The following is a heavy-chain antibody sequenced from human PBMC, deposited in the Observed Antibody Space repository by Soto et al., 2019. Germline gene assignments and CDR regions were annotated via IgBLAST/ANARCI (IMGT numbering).Heavy chain of an antibody. J-gene: IGHJ4*02. D-gene: IGHD4-17*01. CDR2: ISDYNGNT. V-gene: IGHV1-18*01. CDR1: GYTFTSYG. Sequence: ASVKVSCKASGYTFTSYGISWVRQAPGQGLEGMGWISDYNGNTNYAQKLQGRVTMTTDTSTSTAYMELRSLRSDDTAVYYCARATILDYGDLVDYWGQGTLVTVSS. CDR3: ARATILDYGDLVDY.